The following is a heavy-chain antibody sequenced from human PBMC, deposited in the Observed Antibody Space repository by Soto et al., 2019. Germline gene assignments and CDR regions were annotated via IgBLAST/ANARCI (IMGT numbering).Heavy chain of an antibody. CDR3: ARVLSSKRWLPHLLGWSAP. D-gene: IGHD5-12*01. V-gene: IGHV4-59*01. CDR2: IYYSGST. CDR1: CGSIINYG. Sequence: ASQPLCLTRTVACGSIINYGWSWILQPPGKGLEWIGYIYYSGSTNYNPSLKSRVTISVDTSKNQFSLKLSSVTAADTAVYYCARVLSSKRWLPHLLGWSAPWGKGTLVTVSS. J-gene: IGHJ5*02.